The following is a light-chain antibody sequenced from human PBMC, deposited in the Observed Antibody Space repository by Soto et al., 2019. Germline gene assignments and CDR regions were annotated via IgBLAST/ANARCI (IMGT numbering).Light chain of an antibody. CDR1: SSDVGGYNY. CDR2: EVS. V-gene: IGLV2-8*01. J-gene: IGLJ2*01. Sequence: QSALTQPPSASGSPGQSVTISCTGTSSDVGGYNYVSWYQQHPGKAPKLMIYEVSKRPSGVPDRFSGSKSGNTASLTVSGLQAEDEADYYGSSYAGSNAVVFGGGTKVTVL. CDR3: SSYAGSNAVV.